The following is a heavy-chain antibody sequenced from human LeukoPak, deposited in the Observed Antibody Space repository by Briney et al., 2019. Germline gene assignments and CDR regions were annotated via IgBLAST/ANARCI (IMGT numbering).Heavy chain of an antibody. J-gene: IGHJ4*02. V-gene: IGHV3-48*01. CDR2: VSSSTTAN. D-gene: IGHD7-27*01. Sequence: GGSLRLSCAASGFSLRNHSMHWVRQAPGKGLEWVSAVSSSTTANYYADSVKGRFTISRDNARNSLYLQMSSLRADDTAVYYCARGSDTGTSRFDYWGQGTLVTVSS. CDR1: GFSLRNHS. CDR3: ARGSDTGTSRFDY.